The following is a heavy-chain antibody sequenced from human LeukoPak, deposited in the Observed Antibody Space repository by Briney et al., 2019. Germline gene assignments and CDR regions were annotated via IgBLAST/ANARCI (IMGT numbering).Heavy chain of an antibody. CDR1: GGSISSYY. Sequence: SETLSLTCTVSGGSISSYYWSWIRQPPGKGLEWIGYIYYSGSTNYNPSLKSRVTISVDTSKNQFSLKLSSVTAADTAVYYCARHLGRAVAAGLLDYWGQGTLVTVSS. J-gene: IGHJ4*02. CDR2: IYYSGST. D-gene: IGHD6-19*01. V-gene: IGHV4-59*08. CDR3: ARHLGRAVAAGLLDY.